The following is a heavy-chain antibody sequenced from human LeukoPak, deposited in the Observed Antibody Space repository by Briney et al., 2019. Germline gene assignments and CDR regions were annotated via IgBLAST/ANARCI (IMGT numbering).Heavy chain of an antibody. Sequence: SETLSLTCTVSGGSINNYYWSWIRQPPGKGLEWIGYASHSGSTNSSPSLKSRVTISVDTSKNQFSLKLSSVTAADTAVYYCARARSITIFGVVIPRGDYMDVWGKGTTVTVSS. CDR1: GGSINNYY. D-gene: IGHD3-3*01. CDR3: ARARSITIFGVVIPRGDYMDV. J-gene: IGHJ6*03. V-gene: IGHV4-59*01. CDR2: ASHSGST.